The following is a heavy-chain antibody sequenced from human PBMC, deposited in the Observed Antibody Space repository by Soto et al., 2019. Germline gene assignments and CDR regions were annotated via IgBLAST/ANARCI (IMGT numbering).Heavy chain of an antibody. D-gene: IGHD1-1*01. Sequence: ASVKVSCKASGYTFTSYGISWVRQAPGQGLEWMGWISAYNGNTNYAQKLQGRVTMTTDTSTSTAYMELRSLRSDDTAVYYCARVRDTTGTTPFDYWGQGTLVTVSS. CDR3: ARVRDTTGTTPFDY. CDR2: ISAYNGNT. J-gene: IGHJ4*02. CDR1: GYTFTSYG. V-gene: IGHV1-18*01.